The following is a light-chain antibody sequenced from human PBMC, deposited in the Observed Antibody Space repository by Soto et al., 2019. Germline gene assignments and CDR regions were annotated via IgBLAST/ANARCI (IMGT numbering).Light chain of an antibody. V-gene: IGKV3D-20*02. CDR2: DAS. Sequence: PQSPSTLSASVGDRVHITCRASQSVSSSYLGWYQKKPGQDPRLLIYDASNRATGIPARFSGSVSGTDFNLTISRLETEEFAVYDCQQRSNWTWTVGQGTKVEIK. CDR1: QSVSSSY. J-gene: IGKJ1*01. CDR3: QQRSNWTWT.